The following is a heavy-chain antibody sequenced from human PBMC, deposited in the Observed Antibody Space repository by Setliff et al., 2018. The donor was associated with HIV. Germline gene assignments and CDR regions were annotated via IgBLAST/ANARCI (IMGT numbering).Heavy chain of an antibody. CDR2: NSTSGST. D-gene: IGHD3-22*01. CDR3: ASRVYYYDSSGYLREEGFDP. V-gene: IGHV4-61*09. J-gene: IGHJ5*02. CDR1: GGSITSGSNY. Sequence: SETLSLTCTVSGGSITSGSNYCSWIRQPAGKGLEWIGHNSTSGSTYYNPSLKSRVTISVDTSKNQFSLKLSSVTAADAAVYYCASRVYYYDSSGYLREEGFDPWGQGTLVTVSS.